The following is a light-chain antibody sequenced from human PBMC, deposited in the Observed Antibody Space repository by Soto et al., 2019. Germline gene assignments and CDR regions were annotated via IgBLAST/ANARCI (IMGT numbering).Light chain of an antibody. CDR1: QSVSSSY. CDR3: RQYGSSIWT. Sequence: EFVLTQSPGTLSLFPGERATLSCRASQSVSSSYSAWYQQKPGQAPRLLIYGASSRATGIPDRFSGSGSGTDFTLTISRLEPEDFAVYYCRQYGSSIWTFGQGTKVDIK. J-gene: IGKJ1*01. V-gene: IGKV3-20*01. CDR2: GAS.